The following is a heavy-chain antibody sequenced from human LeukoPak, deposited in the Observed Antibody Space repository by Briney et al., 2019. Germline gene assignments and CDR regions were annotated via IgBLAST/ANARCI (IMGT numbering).Heavy chain of an antibody. V-gene: IGHV1-18*01. D-gene: IGHD4-17*01. CDR3: ARLLVTTGGREYYYYGMDV. Sequence: ASVKVSCKASGYTFTSYGISWVRQAPGQGLEWMGWISAYNGNTNYAQKLQGRVTMTTDTSTSTAYMELRSLRSDDTAVYYCARLLVTTGGREYYYYGMDVWGQGTTVTVSS. CDR2: ISAYNGNT. CDR1: GYTFTSYG. J-gene: IGHJ6*02.